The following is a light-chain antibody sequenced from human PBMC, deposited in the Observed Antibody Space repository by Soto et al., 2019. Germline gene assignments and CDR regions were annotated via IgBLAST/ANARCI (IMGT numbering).Light chain of an antibody. Sequence: VVMTQSPSTLSISTGERATLSCRASQSVSSNLAWYQQKPGQAPRLLIYGASTRATGIPARFSGSGSGTEFTLTISSLQSEDFAVYYCQQYNNWLITFGQGTRLEI. J-gene: IGKJ5*01. CDR1: QSVSSN. CDR3: QQYNNWLIT. CDR2: GAS. V-gene: IGKV3D-15*01.